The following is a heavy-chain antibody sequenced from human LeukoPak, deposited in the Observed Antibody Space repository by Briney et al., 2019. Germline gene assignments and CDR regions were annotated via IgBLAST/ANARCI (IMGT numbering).Heavy chain of an antibody. D-gene: IGHD3-10*01. CDR3: ARDGSGSYYLYYYYYGMDV. CDR2: INTNTGNP. V-gene: IGHV7-4-1*02. Sequence: ASVKVSCKASGYTFTSYAISWVRQAPGQGLEWMGWINTNTGNPTYAQGFTGRFVFSLDTSVSTAYLQISSLKAEDTAVYYCARDGSGSYYLYYYYYGMDVWGQGTTVTVSS. J-gene: IGHJ6*02. CDR1: GYTFTSYA.